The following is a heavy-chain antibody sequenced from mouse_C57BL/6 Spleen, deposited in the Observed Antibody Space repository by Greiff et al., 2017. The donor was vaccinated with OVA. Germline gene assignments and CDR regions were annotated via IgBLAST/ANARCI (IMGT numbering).Heavy chain of an antibody. CDR3: TTGASSGLYAMDY. J-gene: IGHJ4*01. CDR2: IDPEDGDT. D-gene: IGHD6-1*01. V-gene: IGHV14-1*01. Sequence: VQLQQSGAELVRPGASVKLSCTASGFNIKDYYMHWVKQRPEQGLEWIGRIDPEDGDTEYAPKFQGKATMTADTSSNTAYLQLSSLTSEDSAVYYCTTGASSGLYAMDYWGQGTSVTVSS. CDR1: GFNIKDYY.